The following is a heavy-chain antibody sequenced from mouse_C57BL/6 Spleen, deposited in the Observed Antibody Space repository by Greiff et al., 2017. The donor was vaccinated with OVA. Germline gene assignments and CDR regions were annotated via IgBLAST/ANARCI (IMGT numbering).Heavy chain of an antibody. D-gene: IGHD1-1*01. Sequence: VNLVESGPGLVQPSQSLSITCTVSGFSLTSYGVHWVRQSPGKGLEWLGVIWSGGSTDYNAAFISRLSISKDNSKSQVFFKMNSLQADDTTIYYCARGGTTVPRYFDVWGTGTTVTVAS. CDR1: GFSLTSYG. CDR2: IWSGGST. J-gene: IGHJ1*03. V-gene: IGHV2-2*01. CDR3: ARGGTTVPRYFDV.